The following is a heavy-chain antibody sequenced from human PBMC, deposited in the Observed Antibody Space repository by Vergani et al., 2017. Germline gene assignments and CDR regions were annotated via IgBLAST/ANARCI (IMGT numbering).Heavy chain of an antibody. D-gene: IGHD1-7*01. J-gene: IGHJ4*02. V-gene: IGHV1-69*09. Sequence: QVQLVQSGAEVKKPGASVKVSCKASGYTFTSYYMHWVRQAPGQGLEWMGRIIPILGIANYAQKFQGRVPITADKSTSTAYMELSSLRSEDTAVYYCARGPLTGTKLDYWGQGTLVTVSS. CDR2: IIPILGIA. CDR3: ARGPLTGTKLDY. CDR1: GYTFTSYY.